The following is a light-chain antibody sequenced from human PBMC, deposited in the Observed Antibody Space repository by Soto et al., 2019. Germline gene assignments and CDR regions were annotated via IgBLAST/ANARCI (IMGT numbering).Light chain of an antibody. J-gene: IGKJ1*01. CDR2: DAS. Sequence: ESVLTQSPGTLSLSPGERDTLSCRASQSVGSNLAWYQQKPGQPPRLLIYDASMRETGVPPRFSGSGSGTEFTLTISNLQSEDFAIYFCQKFNKWPWTFGQGTKVDIK. V-gene: IGKV3-15*01. CDR1: QSVGSN. CDR3: QKFNKWPWT.